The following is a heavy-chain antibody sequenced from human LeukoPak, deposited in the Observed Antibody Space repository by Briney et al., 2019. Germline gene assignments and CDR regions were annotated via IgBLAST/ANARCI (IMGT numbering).Heavy chain of an antibody. Sequence: KTSEILSLTCTVSGGSISSGGYYWSWIRQHPGKGLEWIGYIYYSGSTYYNPSLKSRVTISVDTSKNQFSLKLSSVTAADTAVYYCARARDIVVVPAAKGPSLMYNWFDPWGQGTLVTVSS. J-gene: IGHJ5*02. D-gene: IGHD2-2*01. CDR3: ARARDIVVVPAAKGPSLMYNWFDP. CDR2: IYYSGST. V-gene: IGHV4-31*03. CDR1: GGSISSGGYY.